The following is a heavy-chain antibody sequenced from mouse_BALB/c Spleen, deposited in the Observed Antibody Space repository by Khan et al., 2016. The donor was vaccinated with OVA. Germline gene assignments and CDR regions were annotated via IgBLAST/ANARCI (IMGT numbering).Heavy chain of an antibody. D-gene: IGHD2-14*01. CDR3: VRDGAYHRNDGWFAF. Sequence: QVQLQQSGAELARPGASVKMSCKASGYTFTSYTIHWIKKRPGQGLEWIGYINPSNGYTNYNQKFNDKATLTTDKSSTTAYLQLSRLTSDDSAVYNCVRDGAYHRNDGWFAFWGQGTLVTVSA. J-gene: IGHJ3*01. CDR2: INPSNGYT. CDR1: GYTFTSYT. V-gene: IGHV1-4*01.